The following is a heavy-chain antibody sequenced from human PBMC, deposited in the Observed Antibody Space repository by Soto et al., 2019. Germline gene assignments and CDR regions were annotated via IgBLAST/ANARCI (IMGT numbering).Heavy chain of an antibody. CDR2: MNPNSGGS. V-gene: IGHV1-2*02. Sequence: QVHLVQSGAEVKKPGASVKVSCMASGYNFIAQNIHWVRQAPGLGLEWMGKMNPNSGGSDYAQEFQGRVTVTRDTCSSAVCMELTSLKSDDTAVYYCARERHLNSPSDAFDLWGQGTMVIVSS. D-gene: IGHD1-7*01. CDR1: GYNFIAQN. CDR3: ARERHLNSPSDAFDL. J-gene: IGHJ3*01.